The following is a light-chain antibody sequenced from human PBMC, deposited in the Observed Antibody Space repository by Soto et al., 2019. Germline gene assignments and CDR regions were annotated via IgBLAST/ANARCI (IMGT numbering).Light chain of an antibody. J-gene: IGKJ1*01. CDR2: DAS. Sequence: DIQMTQSPSTLSASVGDRVTITCRASQSISSWLAWYQQKPGKAPKLLIYDASSLESGVPSRFSGSGSGTDFTLTISSLEPDDFVVYYCQQRHSWPRTFGQGTKVDNK. CDR1: QSISSW. CDR3: QQRHSWPRT. V-gene: IGKV1-5*01.